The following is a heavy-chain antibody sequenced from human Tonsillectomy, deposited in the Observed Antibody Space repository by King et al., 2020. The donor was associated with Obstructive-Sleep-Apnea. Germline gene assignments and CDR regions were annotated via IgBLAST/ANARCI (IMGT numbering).Heavy chain of an antibody. CDR2: IIPIFGTA. D-gene: IGHD3-10*01. Sequence: QLVQSGAEVKKPGSSVKVSCKASGGTFSSYAISWVRQSPGQGLEWMGGIIPIFGTANYAQKFQGRVTITADESTSTAYMELRSLRSEDTAVYYCAATYYYGSGSYLYWGQGTLVTVSS. V-gene: IGHV1-69*01. J-gene: IGHJ4*02. CDR3: AATYYYGSGSYLY. CDR1: GGTFSSYA.